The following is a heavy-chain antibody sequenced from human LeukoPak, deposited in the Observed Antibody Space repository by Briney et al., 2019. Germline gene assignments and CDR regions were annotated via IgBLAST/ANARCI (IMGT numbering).Heavy chain of an antibody. V-gene: IGHV3-23*01. J-gene: IGHJ4*02. CDR2: ISGSGGST. Sequence: QPGGSLRLSCAASGFTFSSSVIIWVRQAPGKGLEWVSGISGSGGSTYYADSVKGRFTISRDNSKNTLYLQMNSLRVEDTAVYYCAKLIKLSGSSHVDYWGQGALSPSPQ. D-gene: IGHD1-26*01. CDR1: GFTFSSSV. CDR3: AKLIKLSGSSHVDY.